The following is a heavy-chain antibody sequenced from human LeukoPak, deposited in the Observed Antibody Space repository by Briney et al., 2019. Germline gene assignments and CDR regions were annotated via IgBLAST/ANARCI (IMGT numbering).Heavy chain of an antibody. CDR1: GGSFSGYY. Sequence: SETLSLTCAVYGGSFSGYYWSWIRQPPGKGLEWIGEINHSGSTNYNPSLKSRVTISVDTSKSQFSLKLSSVTAADTAVYYCARGVYYYGSGSYNNWFDPWGQGTLVTVSS. CDR3: ARGVYYYGSGSYNNWFDP. CDR2: INHSGST. V-gene: IGHV4-34*01. D-gene: IGHD3-10*01. J-gene: IGHJ5*02.